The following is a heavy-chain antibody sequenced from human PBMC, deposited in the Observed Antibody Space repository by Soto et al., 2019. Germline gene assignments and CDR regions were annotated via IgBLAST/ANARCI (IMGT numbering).Heavy chain of an antibody. CDR3: ARDVDTAMVDY. J-gene: IGHJ4*02. Sequence: GASVKVSCKASGYTFTSYGISWVRQAPGQGLEWMGWISAYNGNTNYAQKLQGRVTMTTDTSKNTLYLQMNSLRAEDTAVYYCARDVDTAMVDYWGQGTLVTVSS. V-gene: IGHV1-18*01. CDR2: ISAYNGNT. D-gene: IGHD5-18*01. CDR1: GYTFTSYG.